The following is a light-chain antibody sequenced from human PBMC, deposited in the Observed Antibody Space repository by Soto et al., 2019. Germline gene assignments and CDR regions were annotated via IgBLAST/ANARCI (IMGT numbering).Light chain of an antibody. Sequence: QSALTQPPSASGSLGQSVTISCTGTSSDVGGYNYVSWHQQHPGKAPKVMIYEVTKRPPGVPDRFSGSKSGNTASLTVSGLPAEDEADYYCSSFAGGGNPVLLGGWTKLAVL. CDR3: SSFAGGGNPVL. CDR1: SSDVGGYNY. J-gene: IGLJ2*01. CDR2: EVT. V-gene: IGLV2-8*01.